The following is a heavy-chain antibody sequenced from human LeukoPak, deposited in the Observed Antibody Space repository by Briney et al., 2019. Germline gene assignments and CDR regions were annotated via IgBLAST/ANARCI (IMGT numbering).Heavy chain of an antibody. V-gene: IGHV1-69*05. J-gene: IGHJ6*03. Sequence: SVKVSCKASVGTFSSYAISWVRQAPGQGLEWMGGIIPIFGTANYAQKFQGRVTITTDESTSTAYMEPSSLRSEDTAVYYCAREGRITIFGVVKKAYYYMDVWGKGTTVTVSS. CDR2: IIPIFGTA. CDR3: AREGRITIFGVVKKAYYYMDV. D-gene: IGHD3-3*01. CDR1: VGTFSSYA.